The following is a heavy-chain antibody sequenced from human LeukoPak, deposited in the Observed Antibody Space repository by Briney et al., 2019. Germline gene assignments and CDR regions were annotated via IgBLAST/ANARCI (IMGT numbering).Heavy chain of an antibody. CDR1: SGSISSRY. V-gene: IGHV4-59*11. CDR2: IYYSGST. CDR3: AAGGSFFDP. J-gene: IGHJ5*02. D-gene: IGHD1-14*01. Sequence: SETLSLICIVCSGSISSRYWSWMREPPGKGLEWIGYIYYSGSTNYNPSLKSRVTISVDTSKNQFSLKLSSVTAADTAVYYCAAGGSFFDPWGQGTLVTVSS.